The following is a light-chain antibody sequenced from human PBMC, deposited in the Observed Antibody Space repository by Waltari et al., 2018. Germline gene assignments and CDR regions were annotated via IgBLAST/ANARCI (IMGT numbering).Light chain of an antibody. CDR3: QQYDNLPGVT. V-gene: IGKV1-33*01. J-gene: IGKJ3*01. CDR1: QYISNY. CDR2: DAY. Sequence: DIQMTQSPSSLSPSEGDRVTITCPASQYISNYLNWNQQKPEKAPKLLIYDAYNLETGVPSRFSVSGSGTDFTFTISSLQPEDIATYYCQQYDNLPGVTFGPGTKVDIK.